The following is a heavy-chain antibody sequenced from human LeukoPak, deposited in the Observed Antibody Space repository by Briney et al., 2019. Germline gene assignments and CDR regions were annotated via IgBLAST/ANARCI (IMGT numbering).Heavy chain of an antibody. D-gene: IGHD6-19*01. CDR3: AREGAVAGTLDY. Sequence: ASVKVSCKASGYTFTGYYMHWVRQAPGQGLEWVGWINPNSGGTNYAQKFQGRVTMTRDTSISTAYMELSRLRSDDTAVYYCAREGAVAGTLDYWGQGTLVTVSS. CDR2: INPNSGGT. CDR1: GYTFTGYY. J-gene: IGHJ4*02. V-gene: IGHV1-2*02.